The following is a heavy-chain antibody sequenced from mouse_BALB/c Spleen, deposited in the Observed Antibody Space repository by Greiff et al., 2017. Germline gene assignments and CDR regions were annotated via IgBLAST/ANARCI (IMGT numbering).Heavy chain of an antibody. J-gene: IGHJ2*01. Sequence: DVQLVESGGDLVKPGGSLKLSCAASGFTFSSYGMSWVRQTPDKRLEWVATISSGGSYTYYPDSVKGRFTISRDNAKNTLYLQMSSLKSEDTAMYYCARHTTGDYWGQGTTLTVSS. CDR1: GFTFSSYG. V-gene: IGHV5-6*01. D-gene: IGHD1-1*01. CDR3: ARHTTGDY. CDR2: ISSGGSYT.